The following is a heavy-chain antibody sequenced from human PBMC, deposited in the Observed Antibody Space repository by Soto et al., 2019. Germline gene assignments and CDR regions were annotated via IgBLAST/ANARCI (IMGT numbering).Heavy chain of an antibody. D-gene: IGHD2-21*01. CDR1: SDNFSNNW. V-gene: IGHV5-51*01. J-gene: IGHJ4*01. CDR3: ATHGAIDILRAAPGFDA. CDR2: IYLADSQT. Sequence: GESLKISWRGSSDNFSNNWLGWVRQMPWKVLDLMAMIYLADSQTKYSPSFLGQVTISADKSIITAYLQWSTLKASDTAMYYCATHGAIDILRAAPGFDARGHRALVPVSS.